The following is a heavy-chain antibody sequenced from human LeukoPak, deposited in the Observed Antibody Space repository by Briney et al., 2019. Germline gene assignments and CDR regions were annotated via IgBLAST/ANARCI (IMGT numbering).Heavy chain of an antibody. V-gene: IGHV4-34*01. CDR2: INHSGST. CDR1: GGSFSGYY. J-gene: IGHJ4*02. CDR3: ARGRYSSSWYRY. D-gene: IGHD6-13*01. Sequence: LETLSLTCAVYGGSFSGYYWSWIRQPPGKGLEWIGEINHSGSTNYNPSLKSRVTISVDTSKNQFSLKLSSVTAADTAVYYCARGRYSSSWYRYWGQGTLVTVSS.